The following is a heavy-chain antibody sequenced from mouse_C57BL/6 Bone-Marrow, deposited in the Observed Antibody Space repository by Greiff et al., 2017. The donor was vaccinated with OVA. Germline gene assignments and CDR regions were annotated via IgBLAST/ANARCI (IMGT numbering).Heavy chain of an antibody. J-gene: IGHJ2*01. D-gene: IGHD2-3*01. CDR1: GYTFTSYG. V-gene: IGHV1-81*01. CDR3: ARFLDGYHGDYFDY. CDR2: IYPRSGNT. Sequence: QVQLQQSGAELARPGASVKLSCKASGYTFTSYGISWVKQRTGQGLEWIGEIYPRSGNTYYNEKFKGKATLTADKSSSTAYMELRSLTSEDSAVYFCARFLDGYHGDYFDYWGQGTTLTVSS.